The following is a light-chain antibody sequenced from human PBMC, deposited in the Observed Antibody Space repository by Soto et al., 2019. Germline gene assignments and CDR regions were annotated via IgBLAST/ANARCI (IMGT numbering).Light chain of an antibody. V-gene: IGLV1-44*01. Sequence: QSVLTQPPSASETPGQRVTISCSGSTSNIGRSSVNWFRRLPGTTPKLLIHSSDQRPSGVPDRFAGSKSGASASLAISGLQSEDEADYYCAAWDDSLNVVLFGGGTKLTVL. CDR2: SSD. CDR3: AAWDDSLNVVL. CDR1: TSNIGRSS. J-gene: IGLJ2*01.